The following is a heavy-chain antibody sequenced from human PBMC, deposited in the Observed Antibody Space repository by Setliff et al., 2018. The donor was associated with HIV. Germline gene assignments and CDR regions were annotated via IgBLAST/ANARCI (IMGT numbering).Heavy chain of an antibody. J-gene: IGHJ5*02. V-gene: IGHV4-39*01. D-gene: IGHD2-2*02. CDR3: ARYTSKVDWFDP. CDR1: GGSINSIDSY. CDR2: IHYNGRT. Sequence: SETLSLTCTVSGGSINSIDSYWAWIRQPPGKGLEWIAIIHYNGRTYYDPSLKSRVTIFVDTSKTQFYLKLRSVTASDTAVYYCARYTSKVDWFDPWGQGTLVTVS.